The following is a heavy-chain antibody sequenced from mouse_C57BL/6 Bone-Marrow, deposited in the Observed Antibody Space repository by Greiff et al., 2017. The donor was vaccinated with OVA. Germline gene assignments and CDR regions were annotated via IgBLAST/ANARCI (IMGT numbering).Heavy chain of an antibody. CDR3: ARGDIYDGYYFVY. D-gene: IGHD2-3*01. J-gene: IGHJ2*01. CDR1: GYTFTSYW. CDR2: IDPSDSYT. Sequence: VQLQQPGAELVMPGASVKLSCKASGYTFTSYWMHWVKQRPGQGLEWIGEIDPSDSYTNYHQKFKGKSTLTVDKSSSTAYMQLSSLTSEDSAVCYCARGDIYDGYYFVYWGRGTTLTVSS. V-gene: IGHV1-69*01.